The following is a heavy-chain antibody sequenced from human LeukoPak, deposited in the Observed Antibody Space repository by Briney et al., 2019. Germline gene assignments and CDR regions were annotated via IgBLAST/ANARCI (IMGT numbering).Heavy chain of an antibody. J-gene: IGHJ4*01. CDR3: ARVEWELRTNDY. V-gene: IGHV3-23*01. Sequence: AGGSLRLSCAASGFTFSSYAMSWVRQAPGKGLEWVSNISGSGGSTYYADSVKGRFTISRDNAKNSLSLQMNSLRAEDTAVYYCARVEWELRTNDYWGQGTVVTVSS. CDR2: ISGSGGST. D-gene: IGHD1-26*01. CDR1: GFTFSSYA.